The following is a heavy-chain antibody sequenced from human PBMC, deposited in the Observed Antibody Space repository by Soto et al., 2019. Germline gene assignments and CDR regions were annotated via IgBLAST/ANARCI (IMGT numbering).Heavy chain of an antibody. J-gene: IGHJ6*02. Sequence: GGSLRLSCAASGFTFSNAWMNWVRQAPGKGLEWVGRIKSKTDGGTTDYAAPVKGRFTISRDDSKNTLYLQMNSLKTEDTAVYYCTTWLRRCTNGVCYTLPEYYYGMDVWGQGTTVTVSS. V-gene: IGHV3-15*07. CDR1: GFTFSNAW. CDR3: TTWLRRCTNGVCYTLPEYYYGMDV. D-gene: IGHD2-8*01. CDR2: IKSKTDGGTT.